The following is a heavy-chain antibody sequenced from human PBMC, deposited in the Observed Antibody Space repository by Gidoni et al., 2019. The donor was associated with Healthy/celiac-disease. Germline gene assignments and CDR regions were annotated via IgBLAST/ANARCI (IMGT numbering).Heavy chain of an antibody. CDR2: IVVGSGNT. J-gene: IGHJ6*02. CDR3: AAPRPHSYYYYGMDV. V-gene: IGHV1-58*01. CDR1: GCTFTSSA. Sequence: QMQLVQSGPEVKKPGTSVKVSCKASGCTFTSSAVQWVRQARGQRLEWIGWIVVGSGNTNYAQKFQERVTITRDMSTSTAYMELSSLRSEDTAVYYCAAPRPHSYYYYGMDVWGQGTTVTVSS.